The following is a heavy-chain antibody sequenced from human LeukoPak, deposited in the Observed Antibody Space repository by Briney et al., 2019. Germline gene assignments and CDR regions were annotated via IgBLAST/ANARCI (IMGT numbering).Heavy chain of an antibody. CDR2: ISAYNGNT. J-gene: IGHJ6*03. V-gene: IGHV1-18*01. CDR1: GYTFTSYG. D-gene: IGHD1-26*01. CDR3: AREESGELRGYYYMDV. Sequence: ASVKVSCKASGYTFTSYGISWVRQAPGQGLEWMGWISAYNGNTNYAQKLQGRVTMTTDTSTSTAYMELRSLRSDDTAVYYCAREESGELRGYYYMDVWGKGTTVTISS.